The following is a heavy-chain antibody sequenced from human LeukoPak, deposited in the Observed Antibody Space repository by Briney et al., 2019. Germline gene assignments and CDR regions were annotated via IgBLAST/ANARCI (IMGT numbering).Heavy chain of an antibody. CDR2: ISGSGGST. CDR1: GFTFSSYA. Sequence: PGGSLRLSCAASGFTFSSYAMSWVRQAPGKGLEWVSAISGSGGSTYYADSVKGRFTISRDNSKNTLYLQMNSLRAEDTAVYYCASGDCSSTSCSVYYYAMDVWGQGTTVTVSS. V-gene: IGHV3-23*01. CDR3: ASGDCSSTSCSVYYYAMDV. J-gene: IGHJ6*02. D-gene: IGHD2-2*01.